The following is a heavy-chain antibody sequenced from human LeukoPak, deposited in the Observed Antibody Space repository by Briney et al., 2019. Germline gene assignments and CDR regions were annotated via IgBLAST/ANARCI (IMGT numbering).Heavy chain of an antibody. D-gene: IGHD3-16*02. V-gene: IGHV5-51*01. CDR1: GYSFTSYW. CDR3: ARGGMGPDYVWGSYRSYYFDY. Sequence: GESLKISCKGSGYSFTSYWIGWVRQMPGKGLEWMGIIYPGDSDTRYSPSFQGQVTIPADKSISTAYLQWSSLKASDTAMYYCARGGMGPDYVWGSYRSYYFDYWGQGTLVTVSS. J-gene: IGHJ4*02. CDR2: IYPGDSDT.